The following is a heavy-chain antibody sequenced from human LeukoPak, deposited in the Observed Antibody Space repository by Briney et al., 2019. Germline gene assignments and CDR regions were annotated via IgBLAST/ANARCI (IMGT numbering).Heavy chain of an antibody. Sequence: PGVSLRLSCATSGFTFTNSWMGWVRQAPGKGLEWVASIKKDGSDKYFVDSVKGRFTISRDNAKKSLFLQMNNLRAEDTAVYYCAGSGYWGQGTLVTVSS. CDR1: GFTFTNSW. J-gene: IGHJ4*02. V-gene: IGHV3-7*05. D-gene: IGHD2-8*02. CDR2: IKKDGSDK. CDR3: AGSGY.